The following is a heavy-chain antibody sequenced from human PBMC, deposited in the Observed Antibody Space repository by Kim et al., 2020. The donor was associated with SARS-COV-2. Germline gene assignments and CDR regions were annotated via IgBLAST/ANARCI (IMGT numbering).Heavy chain of an antibody. D-gene: IGHD3-10*01. V-gene: IGHV1-3*01. CDR1: GYTFTSYA. Sequence: ASVKVSCKASGYTFTSYAMHWVRQAPGQRLEWMGWINAGNGNTKYSQKFQGRVTITRDTSASTAYMELSSLRSEDTAVYYCAIPRDAYYGSGSYAFDIWGQGTMVTVSS. J-gene: IGHJ3*02. CDR3: AIPRDAYYGSGSYAFDI. CDR2: INAGNGNT.